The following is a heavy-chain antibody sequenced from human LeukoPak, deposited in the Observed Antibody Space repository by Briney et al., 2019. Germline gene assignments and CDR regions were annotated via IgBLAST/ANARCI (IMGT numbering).Heavy chain of an antibody. Sequence: ASVKVSCKASGYTFTSYYMHWVRQAPGQGLEWMGIINPSGGSTSYAQKFQGRVTMTRDTSTSTVYMELSSLRSEDTAVYYCARAPKANYYDSSVPEVWGQGTLVTVSS. CDR3: ARAPKANYYDSSVPEV. J-gene: IGHJ4*02. CDR2: INPSGGST. CDR1: GYTFTSYY. V-gene: IGHV1-46*01. D-gene: IGHD3-22*01.